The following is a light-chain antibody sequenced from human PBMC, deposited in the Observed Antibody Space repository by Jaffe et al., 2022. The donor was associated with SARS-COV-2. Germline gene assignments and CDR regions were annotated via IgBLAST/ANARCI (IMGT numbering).Light chain of an antibody. J-gene: IGKJ1*01. Sequence: EIVMTQSPATLSVSPGERATLSCRASQSISSNLAWYQQKPGQAPRILIYGASTRATGIPARFSGSESGTEFTLTISSLQSEDFAFYYCQQYNTWPWTVGQGTKVEIK. CDR2: GAS. V-gene: IGKV3-15*01. CDR3: QQYNTWPWT. CDR1: QSISSN.